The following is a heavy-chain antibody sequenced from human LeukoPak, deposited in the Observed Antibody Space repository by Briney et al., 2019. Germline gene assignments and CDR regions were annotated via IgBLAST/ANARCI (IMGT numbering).Heavy chain of an antibody. Sequence: GGSLRLSCATSGFTFDDYAMHWVRQAPGKGLEWVSGISSNSDRTVYADSVKGRFTICRDNAKKSLYLQMNSLRGEDTALYYCAKDNRGTYYFYYFDYWGQGTPVTVSS. D-gene: IGHD1-26*01. CDR1: GFTFDDYA. J-gene: IGHJ4*02. CDR3: AKDNRGTYYFYYFDY. CDR2: ISSNSDRT. V-gene: IGHV3-9*01.